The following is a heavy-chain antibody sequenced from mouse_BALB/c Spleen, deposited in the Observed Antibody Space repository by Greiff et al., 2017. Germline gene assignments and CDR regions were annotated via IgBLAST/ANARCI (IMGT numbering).Heavy chain of an antibody. J-gene: IGHJ4*01. D-gene: IGHD2-4*01. V-gene: IGHV3-2*02. CDR3: ATYYDYGRTMDY. CDR2: ISYSGST. Sequence: EVKLMESGPGLVKPSQSLSLTCTVTGYSITSDYAWNWIRQFPGNKLEWMGYISYSGSTSYNPSLKSRISITRDTSKNQFFLQLNSVTTEDTATYYCATYYDYGRTMDYWGQGTSVTVSS. CDR1: GYSITSDYA.